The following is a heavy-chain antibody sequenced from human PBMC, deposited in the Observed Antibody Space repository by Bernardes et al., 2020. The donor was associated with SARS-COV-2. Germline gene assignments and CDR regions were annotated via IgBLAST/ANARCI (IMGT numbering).Heavy chain of an antibody. CDR3: ARDGTPRWGSTSCYSCDSGYWFAP. Sequence: SETLSLTCAVFGGSLSDSYWSWIRQTPGPGLEWIGEINDSGSPDYNPSLKSRATISVDTSTKQVSLKLASVTAAASGVYYCARDGTPRWGSTSCYSCDSGYWFAPWGQGPLVTISS. J-gene: IGHJ5*02. V-gene: IGHV4-34*01. CDR1: GGSLSDSY. D-gene: IGHD2-2*01. CDR2: INDSGSP.